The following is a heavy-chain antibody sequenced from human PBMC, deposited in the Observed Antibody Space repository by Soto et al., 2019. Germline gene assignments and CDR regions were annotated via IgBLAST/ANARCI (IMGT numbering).Heavy chain of an antibody. D-gene: IGHD3-3*01. V-gene: IGHV4-4*07. J-gene: IGHJ4*02. Sequence: PSETLYLTRTVSGNSISSYYWSCIRQHSGNGLKEIGRIYTSANTDYNPSLTTRVTMSVDTSKNQFSLQLSAVTAADNTLDYCAREEYDFWSGYGPLDYWGQGTLVTVSS. CDR2: IYTSANT. CDR1: GNSISSYY. CDR3: AREEYDFWSGYGPLDY.